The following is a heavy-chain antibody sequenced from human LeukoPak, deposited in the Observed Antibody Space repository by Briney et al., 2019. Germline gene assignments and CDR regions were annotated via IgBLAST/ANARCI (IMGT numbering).Heavy chain of an antibody. CDR3: AREEDIVVVPAAPFDY. CDR1: GGSINSNLDY. D-gene: IGHD2-2*01. J-gene: IGHJ4*02. V-gene: IGHV4-39*02. Sequence: SETLSLTYTVSGGSINSNLDYWGWLRQPPGKGLDWIGSLYYSGTTYYNPSLESRVTISVDTSKNQFSLKLSSVTAADTAVYYCAREEDIVVVPAAPFDYWGQGTLVTVSS. CDR2: LYYSGTT.